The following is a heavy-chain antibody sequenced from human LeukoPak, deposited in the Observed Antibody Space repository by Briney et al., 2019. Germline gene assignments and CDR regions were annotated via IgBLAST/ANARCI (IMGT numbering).Heavy chain of an antibody. CDR3: ARLRWDPSSGLAY. CDR2: INSDASTT. J-gene: IGHJ4*02. Sequence: GGSLRLSCVASGFTFSSYWMHWVRQAPGKGLVWVSHINSDASTTNYADSVKGRFTISRDNAKNTLYLQMNGLRAEDTAVYYCARLRWDPSSGLAYWGQGTLVTVSS. D-gene: IGHD6-19*01. V-gene: IGHV3-74*01. CDR1: GFTFSSYW.